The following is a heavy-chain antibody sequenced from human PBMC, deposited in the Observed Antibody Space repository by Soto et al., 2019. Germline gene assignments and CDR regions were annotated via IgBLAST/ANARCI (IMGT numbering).Heavy chain of an antibody. Sequence: QVQLQESGPGLVKPSETLSLTCTVSGGSVSSGNYFWSWIRQPPGKGLEWIGYIHSSGSTNYNPSLKRRDTISVDTSRNQFSLKLTSVTAADTAVYYCAILTKPTAVTTAFRGGYGLDVWGQGTTVTVSS. CDR1: GGSVSSGNYF. CDR2: IHSSGST. D-gene: IGHD4-17*01. CDR3: AILTKPTAVTTAFRGGYGLDV. J-gene: IGHJ6*02. V-gene: IGHV4-61*01.